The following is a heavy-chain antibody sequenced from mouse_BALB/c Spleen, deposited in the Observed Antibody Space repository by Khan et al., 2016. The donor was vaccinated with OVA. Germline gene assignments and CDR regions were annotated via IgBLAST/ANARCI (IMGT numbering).Heavy chain of an antibody. J-gene: IGHJ4*01. CDR3: ARAYYRYDGYYAMDY. Sequence: VELKQSGPGLVAPSQSLSITCTVSGFSLSRYNIHWVRQPPGKGLEWLGMIWGGGGTDYNSTLKSRLSIRKENSKSQVFLKMNSLQTDDTAMYYCARAYYRYDGYYAMDYWGQGTPVTVSS. V-gene: IGHV2-6-4*01. CDR2: IWGGGGT. CDR1: GFSLSRYN. D-gene: IGHD2-14*01.